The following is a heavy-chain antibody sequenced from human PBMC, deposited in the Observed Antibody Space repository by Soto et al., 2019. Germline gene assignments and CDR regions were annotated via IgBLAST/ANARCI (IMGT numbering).Heavy chain of an antibody. CDR3: TRITSLSGVY. Sequence: EVQLVESGGALVQPGGSLRLSCAVSGFTFNNYWMSWVRQAPGKGLEWVANIKQDGNEKYYVDSVKGRFTFSRDNAKNSLYLQMNSLRAEDTAGYYCTRITSLSGVYWGQGTLVTVSS. CDR1: GFTFNNYW. J-gene: IGHJ4*02. CDR2: IKQDGNEK. D-gene: IGHD3-10*01. V-gene: IGHV3-7*05.